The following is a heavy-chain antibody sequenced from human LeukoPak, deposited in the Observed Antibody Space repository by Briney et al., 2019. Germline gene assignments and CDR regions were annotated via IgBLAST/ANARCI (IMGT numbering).Heavy chain of an antibody. D-gene: IGHD3-22*01. J-gene: IGHJ6*02. CDR2: IIPILGIA. Sequence: SVTVSCKASGGTFSSYAISWVRQAPGQGLEWMGRIIPILGIANYAQKFQGRVTITADKSTSTAYMELSSLRSEDTAVYYCARPDYYDSSGYYRYYYYGMDVWGQGTTVTVSS. CDR1: GGTFSSYA. CDR3: ARPDYYDSSGYYRYYYYGMDV. V-gene: IGHV1-69*04.